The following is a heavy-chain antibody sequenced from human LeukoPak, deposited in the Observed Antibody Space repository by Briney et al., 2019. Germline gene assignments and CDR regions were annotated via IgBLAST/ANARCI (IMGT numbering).Heavy chain of an antibody. Sequence: ASVKVSCKASGYTFTSYDINWVRQATGQGLEWMGWINPNRGNTGYAQKFQGRVTMTRNTSISTAYMELSSLRSEDTAVYYCARQYSSSWYEDYYYGMDVWGQGTTVTVSS. J-gene: IGHJ6*02. CDR1: GYTFTSYD. CDR2: INPNRGNT. CDR3: ARQYSSSWYEDYYYGMDV. D-gene: IGHD6-13*01. V-gene: IGHV1-8*01.